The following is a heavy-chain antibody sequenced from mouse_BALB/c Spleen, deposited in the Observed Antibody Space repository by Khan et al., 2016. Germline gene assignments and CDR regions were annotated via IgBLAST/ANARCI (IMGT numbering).Heavy chain of an antibody. CDR1: SYTFTDYE. D-gene: IGHD2-4*01. J-gene: IGHJ4*01. V-gene: IGHV1-15*01. CDR2: IDPQTGGT. Sequence: QVQLQQSGAELVRPGASVTLSCKASSYTFTDYEIYWVKQTPVHGLEWIGGIDPQTGGTAYNQKFKGKATLTADKSSSAAYMELRSLTSEDSAIYYCTRRGLYDYDDAVDYWGQGTSVTVSS. CDR3: TRRGLYDYDDAVDY.